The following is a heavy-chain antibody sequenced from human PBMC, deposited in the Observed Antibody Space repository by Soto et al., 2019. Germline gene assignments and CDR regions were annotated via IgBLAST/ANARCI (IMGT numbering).Heavy chain of an antibody. CDR1: GFTFSSYS. V-gene: IGHV3-48*01. CDR3: ARGRNYYDSSGYHRALLY. J-gene: IGHJ4*02. Sequence: EVQLVESGGGLVQPGGSLRLSCAASGFTFSSYSMNWVRQAPGKGLEWVSYISSSSSTIYYADSVKGRFTISRDNAKNSLYLQMNSLRAEDTAVYYCARGRNYYDSSGYHRALLYWGQGTLVTVSS. D-gene: IGHD3-22*01. CDR2: ISSSSSTI.